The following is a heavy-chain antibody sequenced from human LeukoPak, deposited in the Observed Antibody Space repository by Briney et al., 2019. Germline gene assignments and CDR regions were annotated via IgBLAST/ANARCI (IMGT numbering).Heavy chain of an antibody. Sequence: ASVKVSCTASGYSFTDYYVHWVRQAPGQGLEWMGWINPKSGGTHYAQNFYGRVTMTRDTSITTAYMELSRLRSDDTAVYYCARELGYCSRNSCPLYRYWGQGTLVIVSS. CDR1: GYSFTDYY. D-gene: IGHD2-2*01. CDR2: INPKSGGT. CDR3: ARELGYCSRNSCPLYRY. V-gene: IGHV1-2*02. J-gene: IGHJ4*02.